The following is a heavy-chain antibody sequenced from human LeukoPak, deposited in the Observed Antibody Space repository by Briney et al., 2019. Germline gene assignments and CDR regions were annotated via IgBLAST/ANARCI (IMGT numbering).Heavy chain of an antibody. V-gene: IGHV1-69*13. D-gene: IGHD6-19*01. Sequence: ASVKVSCKTSGGTFSNYPISWVRQAPGQGLEWMGGIMPIFGTAHYAEKLQARVTITADESTSTVFLELRSLKSEDTAVYYCARGPEILVAGTTFAAYKWFDPWGQGTLLTVSS. CDR3: ARGPEILVAGTTFAAYKWFDP. CDR1: GGTFSNYP. J-gene: IGHJ5*02. CDR2: IMPIFGTA.